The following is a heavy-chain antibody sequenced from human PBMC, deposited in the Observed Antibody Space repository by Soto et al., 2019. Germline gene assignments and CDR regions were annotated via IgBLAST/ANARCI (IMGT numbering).Heavy chain of an antibody. D-gene: IGHD2-2*01. V-gene: IGHV4-31*03. CDR3: ARDPSCSSKSCGWFDP. CDR2: IHYSGST. J-gene: IGHJ5*02. CDR1: GGSISSGGYY. Sequence: NPSETLSLTCTVSGGSISSGGYYWSWIRQHPGKGLEWIGYIHYSGSTYYNPSFKSRVTISVDTSKNQFSLKLSSVTAADTVLYYCARDPSCSSKSCGWFDPWGQGTLVTVFS.